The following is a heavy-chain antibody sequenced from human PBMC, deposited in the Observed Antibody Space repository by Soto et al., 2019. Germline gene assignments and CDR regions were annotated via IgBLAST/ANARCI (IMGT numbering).Heavy chain of an antibody. D-gene: IGHD1-1*01. J-gene: IGHJ4*02. CDR1: GFTFSSYS. Sequence: GGSLRLSCAASGFTFSSYSMNWVRQAPGKGLEWLTYISSRSKTIYYADSVRGRFTIFRDNAENSLYLQMNSLRAEDTAVYYCARTSGTTGPFDYWGQGTLVTVSS. CDR2: ISSRSKTI. V-gene: IGHV3-48*04. CDR3: ARTSGTTGPFDY.